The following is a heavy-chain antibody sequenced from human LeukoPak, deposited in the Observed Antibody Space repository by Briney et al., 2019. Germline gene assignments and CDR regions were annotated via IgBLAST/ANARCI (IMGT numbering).Heavy chain of an antibody. D-gene: IGHD6-13*01. J-gene: IGHJ4*02. CDR1: GFNFNTYT. V-gene: IGHV3-74*03. CDR3: ARAKYSSRWSLDY. CDR2: IDSNGGGA. Sequence: GGSLRLSCAASGFNFNTYTMTWVRQAPGKGLVWVSRIDSNGGGATYADSVKGRFTTSRDNGNNTMYLQMNSLRAEDTAIYYCARAKYSSRWSLDYWGQGALVTVSS.